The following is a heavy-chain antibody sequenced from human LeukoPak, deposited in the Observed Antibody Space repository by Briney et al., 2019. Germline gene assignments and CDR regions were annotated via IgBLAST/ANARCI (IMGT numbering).Heavy chain of an antibody. V-gene: IGHV1-18*01. D-gene: IGHD5/OR15-5a*01. CDR1: GYTFSTYG. J-gene: IGHJ5*02. CDR3: ARDFGKSWVYPHWFDP. CDR2: ISPYNGVT. Sequence: ASVKVSCKASGYTFSTYGINWVRQAPGQGLEWMGWISPYNGVTNYAQRFQGRVTMTTDTFMTTAYMELNSLRYDDTAVYYCARDFGKSWVYPHWFDPWGQGTPVTVSS.